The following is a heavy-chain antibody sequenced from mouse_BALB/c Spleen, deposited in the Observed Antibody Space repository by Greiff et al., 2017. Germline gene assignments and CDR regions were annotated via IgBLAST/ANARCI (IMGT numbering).Heavy chain of an antibody. D-gene: IGHD2-10*01. CDR3: ARAYYGNYDDDY. V-gene: IGHV5-9-3*01. J-gene: IGHJ2*01. CDR1: GFTFSSYA. Sequence: EVHLVESGGGLVKPGGSLKLSCAASGFTFSSYAMSWVRQTPEKRLEWVATISSGGSYTYYPDSVKGRFTISRDNAKNTLYLQMSSLRSEDTAMYYCARAYYGNYDDDYWGQGTTLTVSS. CDR2: ISSGGSYT.